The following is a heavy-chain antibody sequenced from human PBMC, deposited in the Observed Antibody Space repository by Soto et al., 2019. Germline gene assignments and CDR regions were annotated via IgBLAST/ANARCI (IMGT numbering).Heavy chain of an antibody. Sequence: QVQLQQWGAGLLKPSETLSLTCAVYGGSFSGYYWTWIRQPPGTGLEWIGEINHSGSTHYNPSLKTRVSLSVDTSKNQFSLKLTSVTPADPAVYSCARATTTGLFDYWGQGTLVTVSS. V-gene: IGHV4-34*01. CDR2: INHSGST. CDR3: ARATTTGLFDY. CDR1: GGSFSGYY. D-gene: IGHD1-1*01. J-gene: IGHJ4*02.